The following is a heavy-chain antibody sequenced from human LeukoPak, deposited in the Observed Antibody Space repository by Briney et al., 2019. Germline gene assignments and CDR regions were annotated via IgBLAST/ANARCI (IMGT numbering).Heavy chain of an antibody. V-gene: IGHV3-23*01. CDR2: ISGSDGST. D-gene: IGHD3-10*01. CDR1: GFTFSSFG. J-gene: IGHJ4*02. Sequence: GGSLRLSCAASGFTFSSFGMTWVRQAQAPWKGLEWVSGISGSDGSTYYADSVKGRFTISRDNSKNTLYLQMNSLRAEDTAVYYCAKNIGGLDYWGQGTLVTVSS. CDR3: AKNIGGLDY.